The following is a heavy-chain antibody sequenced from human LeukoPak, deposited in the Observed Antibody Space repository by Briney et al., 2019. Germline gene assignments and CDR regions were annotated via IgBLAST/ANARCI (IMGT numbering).Heavy chain of an antibody. CDR2: ISYDGSNK. CDR3: AKDQGSSWYGRYFDY. D-gene: IGHD6-13*01. CDR1: GCTFSSYG. V-gene: IGHV3-30*18. Sequence: PGGSLRLPCAASGCTFSSYGMHWVRQAPGKGLEWVAVISYDGSNKYYADSVKGRFTISRDNSKNTLYLQMNSLRAEDTAVYYCAKDQGSSWYGRYFDYWGQGTLVTVSS. J-gene: IGHJ4*02.